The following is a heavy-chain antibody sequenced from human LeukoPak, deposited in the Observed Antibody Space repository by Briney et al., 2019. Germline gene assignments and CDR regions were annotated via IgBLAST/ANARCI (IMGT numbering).Heavy chain of an antibody. D-gene: IGHD3-3*01. Sequence: GGSLRLSCAASGFTFSSYAMSWVRQAPGKGLEWVSAISGSGGSTYYADSVKGRFTISRDNSKNTLYLQMNSLRAEDTAVYYWAKTYYDFWSGYTDVWGQGTTVTVSS. J-gene: IGHJ6*02. CDR1: GFTFSSYA. CDR3: AKTYYDFWSGYTDV. CDR2: ISGSGGST. V-gene: IGHV3-23*01.